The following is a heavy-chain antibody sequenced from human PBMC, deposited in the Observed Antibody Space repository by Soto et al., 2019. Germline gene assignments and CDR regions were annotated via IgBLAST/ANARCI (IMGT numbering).Heavy chain of an antibody. V-gene: IGHV5-51*01. CDR2: IYPGDSDT. CDR1: GYSFTSYW. D-gene: IGHD2-2*01. CDR3: ARQGCSSTSCYEGEGSFDP. J-gene: IGHJ5*02. Sequence: GESLKISCKGSGYSFTSYWIGWVRQMPGKGLEWMGIIYPGDSDTRYSPSFQGQVTISADKSISTAYLQWSSLKASDTAMYYCARQGCSSTSCYEGEGSFDPWGQGTLVTVSS.